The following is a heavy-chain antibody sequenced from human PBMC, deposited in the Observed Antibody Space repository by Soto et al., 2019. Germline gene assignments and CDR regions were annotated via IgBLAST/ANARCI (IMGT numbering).Heavy chain of an antibody. D-gene: IGHD4-4*01. J-gene: IGHJ6*02. CDR2: ISAYNGNT. Sequence: QVQLVQSGAEVKKPGASVKVSCKASGYTFTSYGISWVRQAPGQGLEWMGWISAYNGNTNYAQKLQGRVTMTTDPSTSPAYMELRRLRSDDTAVYYCARISAVDYSNYVPPYYYSYGMDVWGQGTTVTVSS. CDR3: ARISAVDYSNYVPPYYYSYGMDV. V-gene: IGHV1-18*01. CDR1: GYTFTSYG.